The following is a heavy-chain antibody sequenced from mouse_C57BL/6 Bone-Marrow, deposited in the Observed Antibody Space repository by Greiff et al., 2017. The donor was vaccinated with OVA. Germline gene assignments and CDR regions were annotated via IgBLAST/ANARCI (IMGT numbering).Heavy chain of an antibody. J-gene: IGHJ1*03. CDR2: ISDGGSYT. Sequence: EVKVVESGGGLVKPGGSLKLSCAASGFTFSSYAMSWVRQTPEKRLEWVATISDGGSYTYYPDNVKGRFTISRDNAKNNLYLQMSHLKSEDTAMYYCGNQFSYWYFDVWGTGTTVTVSS. CDR3: GNQFSYWYFDV. D-gene: IGHD2-1*01. V-gene: IGHV5-4*03. CDR1: GFTFSSYA.